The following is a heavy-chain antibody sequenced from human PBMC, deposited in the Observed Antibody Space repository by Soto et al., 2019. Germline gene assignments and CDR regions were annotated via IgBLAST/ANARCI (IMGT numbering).Heavy chain of an antibody. CDR3: AKAYLTTHYSPDYYYYYYMDV. CDR1: GFTFSSYA. D-gene: IGHD2-15*01. Sequence: GGSLRLSCAASGFTFSSYAMSWVRQAPGKGLEWVSAISGSGGSTYYADSVKGRFTISRDNSKNTLYLQMNSLRAEDTAVYYCAKAYLTTHYSPDYYYYYYMDVWGKGTTVTVSS. CDR2: ISGSGGST. V-gene: IGHV3-23*01. J-gene: IGHJ6*03.